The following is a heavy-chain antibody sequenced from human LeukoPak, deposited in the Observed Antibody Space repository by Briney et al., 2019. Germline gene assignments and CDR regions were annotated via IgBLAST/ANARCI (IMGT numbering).Heavy chain of an antibody. J-gene: IGHJ4*02. D-gene: IGHD3-16*02. Sequence: GGSLRLSCAASGFTFSSYWMSWVRQAPGTGLEWVANIKQDGSEKYYVDSVKGRFTISRDNAKNSLYLQMNSLRVEDTAIYYCAKDKGNRYFDYWGQGTLVTISS. CDR2: IKQDGSEK. CDR3: AKDKGNRYFDY. CDR1: GFTFSSYW. V-gene: IGHV3-7*01.